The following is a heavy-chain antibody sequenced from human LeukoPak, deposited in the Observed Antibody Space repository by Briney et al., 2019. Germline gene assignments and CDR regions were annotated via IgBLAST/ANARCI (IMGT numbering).Heavy chain of an antibody. Sequence: GGSLRLSCAASGFTFSSYAMHWVRQAPGKGLEWVAVISYDGSNKYYADSVKGRFTIYRDNSKNTLYLQMNSLRAEDTAVYYCARDRYCSSTSCYSFDYWGQGTLVTVSS. J-gene: IGHJ4*02. D-gene: IGHD2-2*01. CDR2: ISYDGSNK. V-gene: IGHV3-30-3*01. CDR3: ARDRYCSSTSCYSFDY. CDR1: GFTFSSYA.